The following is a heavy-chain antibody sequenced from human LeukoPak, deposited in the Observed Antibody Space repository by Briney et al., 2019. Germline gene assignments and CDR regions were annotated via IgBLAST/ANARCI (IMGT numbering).Heavy chain of an antibody. CDR1: GFTFSDYY. CDR3: ARAGRRIVVVPAATYYYYYMDV. D-gene: IGHD2-2*01. Sequence: GGSLRLSCAASGFTFSDYYMSWIRQAPGKGLEWVSYISSSGSTIYYADSVKGRFTISRDNSKNTLYLQMNSLRAEDTAVYYCARAGRRIVVVPAATYYYYYMDVWGKGTTVTVSS. CDR2: ISSSGSTI. V-gene: IGHV3-11*04. J-gene: IGHJ6*03.